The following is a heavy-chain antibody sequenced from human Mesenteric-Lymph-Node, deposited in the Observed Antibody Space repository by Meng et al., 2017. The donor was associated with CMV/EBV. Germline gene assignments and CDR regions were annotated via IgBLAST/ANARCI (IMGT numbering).Heavy chain of an antibody. D-gene: IGHD2-15*01. CDR3: ARTGYCSGGSCSPYYFDY. CDR2: IYYTGST. CDR1: GGSVSIATYY. V-gene: IGHV4-61*01. J-gene: IGHJ4*02. Sequence: SETLSLTCTVSGGSVSIATYYWSWIRQPPGKGLEWIGYIYYTGSTKYNPSLKSRVTMSIDTSKNQFSLKLSSVTAADTAVYYCARTGYCSGGSCSPYYFDYWGQGILVTVSS.